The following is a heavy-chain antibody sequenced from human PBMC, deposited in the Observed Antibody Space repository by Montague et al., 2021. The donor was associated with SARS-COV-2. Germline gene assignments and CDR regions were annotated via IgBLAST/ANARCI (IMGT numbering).Heavy chain of an antibody. V-gene: IGHV4-59*01. CDR2: IYYRGST. Sequence: SETRSLTCSVSNGSITSYYWSWIRQPPGKRLEWIGYIYYRGSTNYNPSLESRVTISVDTSKNQFSLKLRSMTAADTAVYYCARESLNNWFDPWGQGTLVIVSS. CDR3: ARESLNNWFDP. J-gene: IGHJ5*02. CDR1: NGSITSYY.